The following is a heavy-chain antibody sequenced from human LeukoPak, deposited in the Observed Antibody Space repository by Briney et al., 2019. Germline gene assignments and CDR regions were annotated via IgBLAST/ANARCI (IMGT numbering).Heavy chain of an antibody. CDR1: GFPFNTYS. D-gene: IGHD2-15*01. CDR3: AKGGSHFQH. Sequence: GGSLRLSCAASGFPFNTYSMNWVRQAPGQGLEWVSSISNDNNYIYYAESVKGRFTISRDYAKSSLFLQMNSLRVEDTAVYYCAKGGSHFQHWGQGTLVTVSS. V-gene: IGHV3-21*06. CDR2: ISNDNNYI. J-gene: IGHJ1*01.